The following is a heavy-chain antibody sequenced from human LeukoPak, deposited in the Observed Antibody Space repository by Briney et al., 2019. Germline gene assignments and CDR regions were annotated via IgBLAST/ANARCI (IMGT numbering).Heavy chain of an antibody. CDR1: SFTIKRYA. V-gene: IGHV3-23*01. Sequence: GGSLRLSCAASSFTIKRYAVNWVRQAPGKGLEWVSMISGSGGSTDYADSVKGRFTIFRDNSKSTVDLEMVSLRVEDTAVYFCAKGPGSSGNSPDYFASWGQGTQVTVSS. CDR3: AKGPGSSGNSPDYFAS. CDR2: ISGSGGST. D-gene: IGHD3-22*01. J-gene: IGHJ4*02.